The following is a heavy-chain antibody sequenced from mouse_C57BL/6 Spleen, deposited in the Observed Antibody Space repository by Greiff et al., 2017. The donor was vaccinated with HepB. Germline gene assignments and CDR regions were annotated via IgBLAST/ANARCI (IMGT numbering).Heavy chain of an antibody. J-gene: IGHJ3*01. D-gene: IGHD2-2*01. Sequence: VKLQESGPELVKPGASVKISCKASGYAFSSSWMNWVKQRPGKGLEWIGRIYPGDGDTNYNGKFKGKATLTADKSSSTAYMQLSSLTSEDSAVYFCARAVIYYGYDEGFAYWGQGTLVTVSA. V-gene: IGHV1-82*01. CDR2: IYPGDGDT. CDR1: GYAFSSSW. CDR3: ARAVIYYGYDEGFAY.